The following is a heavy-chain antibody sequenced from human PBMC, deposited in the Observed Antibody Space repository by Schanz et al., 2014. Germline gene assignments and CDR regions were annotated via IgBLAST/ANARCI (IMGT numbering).Heavy chain of an antibody. D-gene: IGHD5-12*01. J-gene: IGHJ4*02. V-gene: IGHV3-7*03. CDR3: ARDPNSVNEIDY. Sequence: VQLVESGGGVVQPGNSLRLSCAASGFIFSGYAMIWVRQAPGKGLEWVANIKQDGSEKYYVDSVKGRFTFSRDNAKNSLYLQMNSLRVEDTAVYYCARDPNSVNEIDYWGQGALVTVSS. CDR2: IKQDGSEK. CDR1: GFIFSGYA.